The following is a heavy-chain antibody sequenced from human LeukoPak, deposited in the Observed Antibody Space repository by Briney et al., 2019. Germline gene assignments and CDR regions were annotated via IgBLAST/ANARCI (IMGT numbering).Heavy chain of an antibody. CDR1: GFIFSSYW. CDR3: ARVLRYCSGGNCYSGGLGYMDV. D-gene: IGHD2-15*01. CDR2: INTDGSST. J-gene: IGHJ6*03. V-gene: IGHV3-74*01. Sequence: PGGSLRLSCAASGFIFSSYWMHWVRHAPGKGLAWVSRINTDGSSTSYADSVKGRFTISRDNAKNTLYLQMNSLRAEDTAVYYCARVLRYCSGGNCYSGGLGYMDVWGKGTTVTISS.